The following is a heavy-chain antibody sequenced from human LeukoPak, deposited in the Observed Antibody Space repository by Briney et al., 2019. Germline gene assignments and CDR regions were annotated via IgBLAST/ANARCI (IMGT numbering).Heavy chain of an antibody. V-gene: IGHV3-21*01. CDR2: ISSSSSYI. CDR3: ARQSSGYYSFVDY. Sequence: GGSLRLSCAASGFTFSSYRMNWVRQAPGKGLEWVSSISSSSSYIYYADSVKGRFTISRDNAKNSLYLQMNSLRAEDTAVYYCARQSSGYYSFVDYWGQGTLVTVSS. D-gene: IGHD3-22*01. J-gene: IGHJ4*02. CDR1: GFTFSSYR.